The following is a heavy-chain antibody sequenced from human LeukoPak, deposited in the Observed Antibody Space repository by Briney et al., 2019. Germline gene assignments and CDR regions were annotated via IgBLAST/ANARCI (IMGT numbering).Heavy chain of an antibody. J-gene: IGHJ3*02. D-gene: IGHD1-26*01. V-gene: IGHV3-21*01. CDR3: ASHIVGALGAFDI. Sequence: GGSLRLSCAASGLTFSSYSMNWVRQAPGKGLEWVSSISSSSSHLYYADSVKGRFTISRDNDKNSLYLQMNSLRAEDTAVYYCASHIVGALGAFDIWGQGTMVTVSS. CDR1: GLTFSSYS. CDR2: ISSSSSHL.